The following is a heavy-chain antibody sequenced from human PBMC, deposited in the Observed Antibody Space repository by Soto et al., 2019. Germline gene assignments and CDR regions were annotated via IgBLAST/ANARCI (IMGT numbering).Heavy chain of an antibody. V-gene: IGHV3-7*01. J-gene: IGHJ4*02. CDR1: GFTFSNFR. Sequence: EVQLVESGGDLVQPGGSLRLSCAASGFTFSNFRMRWVRQAAGKGLEWVADIKRDGSEKNYVDSVKGRFTISRDNAENSLYLQRNSLRVEGAAVYYCARARGEYGGTCDYLGQGTLVTVSS. CDR2: IKRDGSEK. D-gene: IGHD4-17*01. CDR3: ARARGEYGGTCDY.